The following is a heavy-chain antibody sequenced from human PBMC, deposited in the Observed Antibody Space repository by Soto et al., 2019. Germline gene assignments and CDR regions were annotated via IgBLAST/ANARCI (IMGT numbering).Heavy chain of an antibody. J-gene: IGHJ6*03. V-gene: IGHV4-31*03. CDR2: IYYSGST. Sequence: LSLTCTVSGGSISSGGYYWSWIRQHPGKGLEWIGYIYYSGSTYYNPSLKSRVTISVDTSKNQFSLKLSSVTAADTAVYYCARGLANDYYYYYMDVWGKGTTVTVSS. CDR3: ARGLANDYYYYYMDV. CDR1: GGSISSGGYY.